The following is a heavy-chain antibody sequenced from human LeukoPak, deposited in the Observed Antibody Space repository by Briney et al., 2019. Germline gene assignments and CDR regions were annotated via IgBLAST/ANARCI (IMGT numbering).Heavy chain of an antibody. J-gene: IGHJ5*02. D-gene: IGHD3-10*01. CDR2: ISAYNGNT. CDR3: ARDLSLYYYGSGSCWFDP. Sequence: ASVKVSCKASGYTFTSYGMSWVRQAPGQGLEGMGWISAYNGNTNYAQKLQGRVTMTTDTSTSTAYMELRSLRSDDTAVYYCARDLSLYYYGSGSCWFDPWGQGTLVTVSA. CDR1: GYTFTSYG. V-gene: IGHV1-18*01.